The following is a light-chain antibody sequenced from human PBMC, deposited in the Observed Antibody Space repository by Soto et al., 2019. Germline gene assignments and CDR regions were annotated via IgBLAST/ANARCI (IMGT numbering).Light chain of an antibody. CDR2: KAS. V-gene: IGKV1-5*03. CDR3: HQYGGPRWT. CDR1: QSIKNW. J-gene: IGKJ1*01. Sequence: DIQMTQSPSTLSASVGDRVTITCRASQSIKNWLAWYQQKPGEAPKLLIYKASTLESGVPSRFSGSGSGTEFTLTISRLEPEDCAVYYCHQYGGPRWTFGQGTKVEIK.